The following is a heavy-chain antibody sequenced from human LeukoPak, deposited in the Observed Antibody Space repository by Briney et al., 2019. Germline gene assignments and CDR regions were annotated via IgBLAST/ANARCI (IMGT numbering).Heavy chain of an antibody. Sequence: SETLSLTCTVSGGSISSSSYYWGWIRQPPGKGLEWIGSIYYSGSTYYNPSLKSRVTISVDTSKNQFSLKLSSVTAADTAVYYCARDGEKSSGWYGGSDYWGQGTLVTVSS. J-gene: IGHJ4*02. V-gene: IGHV4-39*07. CDR2: IYYSGST. D-gene: IGHD6-19*01. CDR3: ARDGEKSSGWYGGSDY. CDR1: GGSISSSSYY.